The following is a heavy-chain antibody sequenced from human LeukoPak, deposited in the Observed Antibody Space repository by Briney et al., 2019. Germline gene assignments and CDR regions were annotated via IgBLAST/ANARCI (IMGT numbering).Heavy chain of an antibody. Sequence: PSETLSLTCNVSGGSMSSYYWSWIRQPPGKGLEWIGYIYNSGSTNYNSALKGRVTISVDTSKNQFSLKLSSVTAADTAVYFCARQLRGEAVAGHLQPFDYWGQGTLVTVSS. CDR2: IYNSGST. V-gene: IGHV4-59*08. CDR1: GGSMSSYY. D-gene: IGHD6-19*01. CDR3: ARQLRGEAVAGHLQPFDY. J-gene: IGHJ4*02.